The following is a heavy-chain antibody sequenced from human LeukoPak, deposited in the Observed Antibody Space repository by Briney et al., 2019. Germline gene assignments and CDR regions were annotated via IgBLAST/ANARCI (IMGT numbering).Heavy chain of an antibody. Sequence: GGSLRLSCAASGFTFTTSWMTWVRQAPGKGLEWVATIKPDGSEGYYLGSLKGRFTISRDNAKNSLYLQMNSLRAEDTAVYYCAGIYGYFDYWGQGTLVTVSS. D-gene: IGHD4-17*01. CDR3: AGIYGYFDY. V-gene: IGHV3-7*01. J-gene: IGHJ4*02. CDR1: GFTFTTSW. CDR2: IKPDGSEG.